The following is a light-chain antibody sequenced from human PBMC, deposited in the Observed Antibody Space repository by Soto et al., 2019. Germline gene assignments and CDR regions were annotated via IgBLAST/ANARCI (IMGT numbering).Light chain of an antibody. V-gene: IGLV2-14*03. CDR1: SSDVGAYDY. CDR2: DVS. CDR3: SSFTTSTSYV. J-gene: IGLJ1*01. Sequence: QSALTQPASVSGSPGQSITISCTGTSSDVGAYDYVSWYQQHPGEVPKLIIFDVSDRPSGVSNRFSGSKSGNTASLTISGLQAEEEAAYYCSSFTTSTSYVFGTGTKVTVL.